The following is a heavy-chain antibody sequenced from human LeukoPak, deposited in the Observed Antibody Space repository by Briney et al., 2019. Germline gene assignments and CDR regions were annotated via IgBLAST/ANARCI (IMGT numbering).Heavy chain of an antibody. CDR3: ARGGYYDSSGYANWFDP. D-gene: IGHD3-22*01. Sequence: SETLSLTCAVYGGSFSGYYWSWIRQPPGKGLEWIGEINHSGSTNYNPSLKSRVTISVGTSKNQFSLKLSSVTAADTAVYYCARGGYYDSSGYANWFDPWGQGTLVTVSS. V-gene: IGHV4-34*01. CDR1: GGSFSGYY. J-gene: IGHJ5*02. CDR2: INHSGST.